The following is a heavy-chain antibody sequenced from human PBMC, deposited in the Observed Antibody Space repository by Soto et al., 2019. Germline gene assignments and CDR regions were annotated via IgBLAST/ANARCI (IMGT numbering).Heavy chain of an antibody. J-gene: IGHJ4*02. CDR1: GFTFSSHA. CDR2: ISYDGGSD. D-gene: IGHD1-26*01. CDR3: VSEVGVRNFDS. V-gene: IGHV3-30-3*01. Sequence: QVQLVESGGGVVQPGRSLRLSCAASGFTFSSHAMHWARQAPGKGLEWVAIISYDGGSDSYIDSVKDRFTISRDNSKNMVYLQMNSLRADDTAVYYCVSEVGVRNFDSWGQGILVTVSS.